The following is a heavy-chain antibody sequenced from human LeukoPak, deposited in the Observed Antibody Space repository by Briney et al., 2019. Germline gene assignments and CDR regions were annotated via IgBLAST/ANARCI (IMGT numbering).Heavy chain of an antibody. D-gene: IGHD3-10*01. J-gene: IGHJ3*02. V-gene: IGHV4-39*07. CDR2: IFYSGST. Sequence: PSETLSLTCTVSGGSISSYYWGWIRQPPGKGLEWIGNIFYSGSTYYSPSLKSQVTISLDTSRNQFSLKLTPVTAADTAVYYCAKSNGYGLVDIWGQGTMVTVSS. CDR1: GGSISSYY. CDR3: AKSNGYGLVDI.